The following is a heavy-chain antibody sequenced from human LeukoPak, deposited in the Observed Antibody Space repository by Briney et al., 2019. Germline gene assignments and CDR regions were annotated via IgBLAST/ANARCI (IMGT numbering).Heavy chain of an antibody. CDR3: ARDLIAAAGAGWFDP. CDR1: GGSISSYY. Sequence: SSETLSLTCTVSGGSISSYYWSWIRQPPGKGLEWIWYIYYSGSTNYNPSLKSRVTISVDTSKNQFSLKLSSVTAADTAVYCCARDLIAAAGAGWFDPWGQGTLVTVSS. D-gene: IGHD6-13*01. V-gene: IGHV4-59*12. CDR2: IYYSGST. J-gene: IGHJ5*02.